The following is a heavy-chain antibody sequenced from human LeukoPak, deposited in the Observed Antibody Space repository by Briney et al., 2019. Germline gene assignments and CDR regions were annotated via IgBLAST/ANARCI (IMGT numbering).Heavy chain of an antibody. CDR2: IYSTGRS. Sequence: SETLSPTCTVSGGSISNYFWSWVRQPAGKGLEWIGRIYSTGRSDYNPSLKSRITMSVDTSKNQFSLKLSSVTAADTAVYYCARDGPRSGYDLGHFDNLGQGTLVTASS. CDR1: GGSISNYF. D-gene: IGHD5-12*01. J-gene: IGHJ4*02. V-gene: IGHV4-4*07. CDR3: ARDGPRSGYDLGHFDN.